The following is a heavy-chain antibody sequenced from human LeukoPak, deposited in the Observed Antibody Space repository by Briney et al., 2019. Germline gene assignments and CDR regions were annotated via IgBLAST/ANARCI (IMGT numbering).Heavy chain of an antibody. CDR2: ISYDGSNK. Sequence: GGSLRLSCAASGFTFSRFWMNWVRQAPGKGLEWVAVISYDGSNKYYADSVKGRFTISRDNSKNTLYLQMNSLRAEDTAVYYCAKDIGYCSSTSCYGYFDYWGQGTLVTVSS. D-gene: IGHD2-2*01. CDR3: AKDIGYCSSTSCYGYFDY. CDR1: GFTFSRFW. V-gene: IGHV3-30*18. J-gene: IGHJ4*02.